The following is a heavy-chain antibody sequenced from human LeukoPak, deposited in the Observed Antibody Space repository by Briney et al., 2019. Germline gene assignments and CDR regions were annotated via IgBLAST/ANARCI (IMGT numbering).Heavy chain of an antibody. CDR2: INAYNGYT. D-gene: IGHD5-18*01. CDR1: GFRFTNHW. V-gene: IGHV3-74*03. Sequence: PGGSLRLSCVASGFRFTNHWMHWVRQAPGKGLVWVSRINAYNGYTTYADSVKGRFTISRDDAKSSLFLQMNSLGAEDTAVYYCARASTNGYTYGNFDYWGQGTLVTVSS. J-gene: IGHJ4*02. CDR3: ARASTNGYTYGNFDY.